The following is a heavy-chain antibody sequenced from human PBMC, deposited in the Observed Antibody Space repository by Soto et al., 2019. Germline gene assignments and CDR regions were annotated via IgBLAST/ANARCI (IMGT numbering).Heavy chain of an antibody. CDR3: AKDRGGCSSTSCPPRLFDY. Sequence: EVQLLESGGGLVQPGGSLRLSCAASGFTFSSYAMSWVRQAPGKGLEWVSGISGSGGSTYYADSVKGRFTISRDNSKNTLYLQTNSLRAEDTAVYYCAKDRGGCSSTSCPPRLFDYWGQGTLVTVSS. J-gene: IGHJ4*02. CDR2: ISGSGGST. CDR1: GFTFSSYA. V-gene: IGHV3-23*01. D-gene: IGHD2-2*01.